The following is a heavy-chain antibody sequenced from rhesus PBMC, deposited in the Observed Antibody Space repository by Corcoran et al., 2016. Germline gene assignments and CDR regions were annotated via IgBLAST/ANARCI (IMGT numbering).Heavy chain of an antibody. D-gene: IGHD6-25*01. CDR1: GYSISSHY. CDR3: ARSAAGPSFDY. V-gene: IGHV4-165*01. CDR2: IYGSSGST. Sequence: QVQLQESGPGLVKPSETLSLPCAVSGYSISSHYWSWIRQPPGKGLEWIGYIYGSSGSTYYNPDLKSRVTISTDTSKTQFSLKLSSVTAADTAVYYCARSAAGPSFDYWGQGVLVTVSS. J-gene: IGHJ4*01.